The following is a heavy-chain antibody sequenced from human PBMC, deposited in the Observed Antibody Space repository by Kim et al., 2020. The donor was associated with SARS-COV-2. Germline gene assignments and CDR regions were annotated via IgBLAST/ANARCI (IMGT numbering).Heavy chain of an antibody. J-gene: IGHJ4*02. Sequence: TASYAQKFQGRVTITADESTSTAYMELSSLRSEDTAVYYCARDMDGGPDYWGQGTLVTVSS. D-gene: IGHD2-15*01. CDR2: TA. V-gene: IGHV1-69*01. CDR3: ARDMDGGPDY.